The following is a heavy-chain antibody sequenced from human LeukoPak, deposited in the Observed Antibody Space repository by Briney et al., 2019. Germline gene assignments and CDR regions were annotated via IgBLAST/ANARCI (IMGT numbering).Heavy chain of an antibody. CDR3: ARGYYYGSGTNPPFDY. V-gene: IGHV1-3*01. CDR2: INAGNGNT. Sequence: ASVKVSCKASGYTFTSYAMHWVRQAPGQRLEWMGWINAGNGNTKYSQKFQGRVTITRDTSASTAYMELSSLRSEDTAVYYCARGYYYGSGTNPPFDYWGQGTLVTVSS. J-gene: IGHJ4*02. CDR1: GYTFTSYA. D-gene: IGHD3-10*01.